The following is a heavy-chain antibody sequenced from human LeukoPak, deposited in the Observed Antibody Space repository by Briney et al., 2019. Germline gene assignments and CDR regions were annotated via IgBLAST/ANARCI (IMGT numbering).Heavy chain of an antibody. CDR3: AREFGHNRWYFDY. CDR2: VSADGRTQ. CDR1: GFTFRTYS. D-gene: IGHD5-24*01. V-gene: IGHV3-30*03. Sequence: GGSLRLSCAASGFTFRTYSIHWVCQAPGKGLEWVTVVSADGRTQLYSDSVKGRFTISRDNSLNTLHLQMNSLRTEDTAVYYCAREFGHNRWYFDYWGQGALVTVSS. J-gene: IGHJ4*02.